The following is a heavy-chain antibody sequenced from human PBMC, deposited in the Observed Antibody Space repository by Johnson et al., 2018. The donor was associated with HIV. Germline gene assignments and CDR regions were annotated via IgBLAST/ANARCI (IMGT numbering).Heavy chain of an antibody. Sequence: VQLVESGGGLVKPGGSLRLSCAASGFTFSDYYMNWIRQAPGKGLEWVSYISGSDGAIWYADSVKGRFTISRDNSKNTLYLQMNSLRAEDTAVYYCAREIIAARPSAFDIWGQGTMVTVSS. D-gene: IGHD6-6*01. CDR1: GFTFSDYY. V-gene: IGHV3-11*04. CDR2: ISGSDGAI. CDR3: AREIIAARPSAFDI. J-gene: IGHJ3*02.